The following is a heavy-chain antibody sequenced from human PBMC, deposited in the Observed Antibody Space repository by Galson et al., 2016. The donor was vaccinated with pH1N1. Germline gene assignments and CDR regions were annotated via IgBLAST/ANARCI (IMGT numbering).Heavy chain of an antibody. Sequence: QSGAEVKKPGESLKISCKGSGYGFPTPWIGWVRQMPGKGLEWMGSIYLDDSDTRYSPSFQGQVTISADKSIRTTYLQWSSLKASDTAIYYCARHVALDPPVEYYYIDVWGKGTTVIVSS. J-gene: IGHJ6*03. V-gene: IGHV5-51*01. CDR1: GYGFPTPW. D-gene: IGHD1-1*01. CDR3: ARHVALDPPVEYYYIDV. CDR2: IYLDDSDT.